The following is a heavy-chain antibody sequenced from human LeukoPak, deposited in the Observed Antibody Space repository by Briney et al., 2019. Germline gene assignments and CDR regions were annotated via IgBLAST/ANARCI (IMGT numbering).Heavy chain of an antibody. Sequence: PGGSLRLSCAASGFTFSSYAMHWVRQAPGKGLEYVSAISSNGGSTYYANSVKGRFTISGDNSKNTLYLQMGSLRAEDMAVYYCARDLSSSWPHPDWYFDLWGRGTLVTVSS. CDR1: GFTFSSYA. CDR2: ISSNGGST. V-gene: IGHV3-64*01. J-gene: IGHJ2*01. CDR3: ARDLSSSWPHPDWYFDL. D-gene: IGHD6-13*01.